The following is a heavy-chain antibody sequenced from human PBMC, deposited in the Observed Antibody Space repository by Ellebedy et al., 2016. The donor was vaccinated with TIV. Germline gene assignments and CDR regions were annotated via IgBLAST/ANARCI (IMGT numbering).Heavy chain of an antibody. CDR3: ARGHTIFGVVIYYYYGMDV. CDR2: INHSGST. V-gene: IGHV4-34*01. CDR1: GGSFSGSY. J-gene: IGHJ6*02. Sequence: SETLSLTXAVYGGSFSGSYWSWIRQPPGKGLEWIGEINHSGSTNYNPSLKSRVTISVDTSKNQFSLKLSSVTAADTAVYYCARGHTIFGVVIYYYYGMDVWGQGTTVTVSS. D-gene: IGHD3-3*01.